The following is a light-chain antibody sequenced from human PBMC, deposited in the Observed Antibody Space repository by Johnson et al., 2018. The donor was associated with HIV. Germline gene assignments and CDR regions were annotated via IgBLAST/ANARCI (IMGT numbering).Light chain of an antibody. CDR1: NSNIGNNY. J-gene: IGLJ1*01. Sequence: QSVLTQPPSVSAAPGQKVTISCSGSNSNIGNNYVSWYQHLPGTAPKLLIYENNKRPSGIPDRFSGSKSGTSATLGITGLQNGDEADYYCGIWDNSLSTGGGFGTGTKVTIL. CDR2: ENN. CDR3: GIWDNSLSTGGG. V-gene: IGLV1-51*02.